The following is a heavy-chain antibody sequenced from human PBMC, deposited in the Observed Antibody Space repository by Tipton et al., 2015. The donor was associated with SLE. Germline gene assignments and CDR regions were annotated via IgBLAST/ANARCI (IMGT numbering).Heavy chain of an antibody. CDR2: AYHSGST. V-gene: IGHV4-38-2*02. D-gene: IGHD5/OR15-5a*01. J-gene: IGHJ4*02. CDR1: GYSIVSYY. Sequence: TLSLTCTVSGYSIVSYYWSWIRQPPGKGLEWIGIAYHSGSTYYNPSLESRVTISLDTSKNQFSLKLTSVTAADTAVYFCARDRSSVSDWGQGTQVIVSP. CDR3: ARDRSSVSD.